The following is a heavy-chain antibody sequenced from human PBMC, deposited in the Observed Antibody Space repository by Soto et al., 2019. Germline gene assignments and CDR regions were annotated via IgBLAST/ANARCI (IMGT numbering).Heavy chain of an antibody. Sequence: ASVKVSCKDSGYTLTTFSTHWVRQAPGQRLEWMGWINPGSGNTQYSQKFQGRVTFTSDTSATTVYMELSSLRSEDTAVYYCARWVDGTGNFDCWGQGTLVTVSS. CDR1: GYTLTTFS. CDR2: INPGSGNT. D-gene: IGHD1-1*01. V-gene: IGHV1-3*01. J-gene: IGHJ4*02. CDR3: ARWVDGTGNFDC.